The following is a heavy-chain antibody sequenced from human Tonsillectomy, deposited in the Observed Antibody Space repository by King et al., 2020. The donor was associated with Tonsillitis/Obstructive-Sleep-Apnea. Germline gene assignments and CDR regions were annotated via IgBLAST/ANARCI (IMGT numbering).Heavy chain of an antibody. CDR2: ITAYNGDA. Sequence: QLVQSGAEVKKPGASVKVSCKASGYTFTNFGISWVRQAPGQGLEWMGRITAYNGDANCAQKLQGRLTMTTDTSTGTDYMELRSLTSDDTAVYYCARRDPVVAALHDYWGQGTLVTVSS. CDR1: GYTFTNFG. D-gene: IGHD2-15*01. V-gene: IGHV1-18*01. CDR3: ARRDPVVAALHDY. J-gene: IGHJ4*02.